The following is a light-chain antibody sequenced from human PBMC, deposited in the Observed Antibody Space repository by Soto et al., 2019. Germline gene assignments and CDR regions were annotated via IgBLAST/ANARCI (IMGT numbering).Light chain of an antibody. CDR3: QQFYSPPLA. J-gene: IGKJ1*01. CDR1: QSVLYSSNNKNY. V-gene: IGKV4-1*01. CDR2: WAS. Sequence: DIEMTQSPDSLAVSLGERATINCKSSQSVLYSSNNKNYLAWYQQKPGQPPKLLIYWASTRESGVPDRFSGSGSGTDFTLTISSLQAEDVAIYYCQQFYSPPLAFGQGTQVEIK.